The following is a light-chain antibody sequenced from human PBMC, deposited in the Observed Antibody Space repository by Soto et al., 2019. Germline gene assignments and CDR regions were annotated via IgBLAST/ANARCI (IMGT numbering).Light chain of an antibody. CDR1: PSVTSRS. CDR2: GAS. J-gene: IGKJ2*01. Sequence: PGEGASLSCRASPSVTSRSLAWYQHKPGQPPRLLIYGASSRATDIPDRFSGSGYGTDFILTISRLEPEDVAVYYGQHYADSPHTFGQGTKVDIK. CDR3: QHYADSPHT. V-gene: IGKV3-20*01.